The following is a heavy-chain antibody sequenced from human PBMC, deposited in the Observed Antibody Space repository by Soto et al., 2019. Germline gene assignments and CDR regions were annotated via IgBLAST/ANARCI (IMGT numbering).Heavy chain of an antibody. D-gene: IGHD2-8*01. V-gene: IGHV1-46*03. Sequence: ASVKVSCKASGYTFTSYYMHWVRQAPGQGLEWMGIINPSGGSTSYAQKFQGRVTMTRDTSTSTVYMELSSLRSEDTAVYYCARGFGLMGSVDYYYYMDVWGKGTTVTVSS. J-gene: IGHJ6*03. CDR3: ARGFGLMGSVDYYYYMDV. CDR1: GYTFTSYY. CDR2: INPSGGST.